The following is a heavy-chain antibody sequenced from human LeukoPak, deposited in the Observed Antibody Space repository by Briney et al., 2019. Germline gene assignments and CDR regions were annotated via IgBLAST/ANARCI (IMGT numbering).Heavy chain of an antibody. CDR1: GGSISSSSYY. V-gene: IGHV4-39*07. D-gene: IGHD2-2*01. J-gene: IGHJ3*02. Sequence: SEILSLTCTVSGGSISSSSYYWGWIRQPPGKGLEWIGSIYYSGSTYYNPSLKSRVTISVDTSKNQFSLKLSSVTAADTAVYYCARAYQPLLMDAFDIWGQGTMVTVSS. CDR3: ARAYQPLLMDAFDI. CDR2: IYYSGST.